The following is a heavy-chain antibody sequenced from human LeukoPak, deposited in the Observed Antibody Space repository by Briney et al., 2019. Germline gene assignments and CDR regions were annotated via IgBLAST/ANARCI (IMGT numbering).Heavy chain of an antibody. CDR1: GFTFSSYS. Sequence: GGSLRLSCAASGFTFSSYSMNWVRQAPGKGLEWVSSISSSSSYIYYADSVKGRFTISRDNAKNSLYLQMNSLRAEDTAVYYCASAPLGDQCGVDNQFDYWGQGTLVTVSS. CDR3: ASAPLGDQCGVDNQFDY. J-gene: IGHJ4*02. V-gene: IGHV3-21*01. CDR2: ISSSSSYI. D-gene: IGHD3-10*01.